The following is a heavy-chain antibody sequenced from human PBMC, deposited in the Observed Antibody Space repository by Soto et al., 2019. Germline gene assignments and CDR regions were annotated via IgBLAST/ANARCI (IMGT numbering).Heavy chain of an antibody. V-gene: IGHV1-69*13. Sequence: SVKVSCKASGGTFSSYAISWVRQAPGQGLEWMGGIIPIFGTANYAQKFQGRVTITADESTSTAYMELSSLRSEDTAVYYCARAYCSGGSCSYNWFDPWGQGTLVTVSS. D-gene: IGHD2-15*01. J-gene: IGHJ5*02. CDR2: IIPIFGTA. CDR3: ARAYCSGGSCSYNWFDP. CDR1: GGTFSSYA.